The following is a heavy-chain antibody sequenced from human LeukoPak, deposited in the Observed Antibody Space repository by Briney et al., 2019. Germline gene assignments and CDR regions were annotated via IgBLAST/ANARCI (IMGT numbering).Heavy chain of an antibody. Sequence: KTSETLSLTCAVYGESFSGYYWTWIRQPPGKGPEWIGEINHSGSTNHNPSLKSRVTISADTSKNQFSLKLNSVTAADTAVYCCARARGVEAIDYWGQGTQVTVSS. CDR3: ARARGVEAIDY. CDR1: GESFSGYY. J-gene: IGHJ4*02. D-gene: IGHD3-10*01. CDR2: INHSGST. V-gene: IGHV4-34*01.